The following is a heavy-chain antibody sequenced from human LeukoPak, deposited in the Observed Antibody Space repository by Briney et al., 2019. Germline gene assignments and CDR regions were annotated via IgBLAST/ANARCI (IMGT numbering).Heavy chain of an antibody. CDR2: ITGSGDRT. V-gene: IGHV3-23*01. Sequence: GGSLRLSCAASGFTFSSYAMSWVRQAPGKGLEWVSAITGSGDRTYYTDSVKGRFTISRDNSKNTLYLQMNSLRAEDTAVYYCVKVPGGVGQRDWGQGTLVTVSS. CDR3: VKVPGGVGQRD. CDR1: GFTFSSYA. J-gene: IGHJ4*02. D-gene: IGHD2-8*01.